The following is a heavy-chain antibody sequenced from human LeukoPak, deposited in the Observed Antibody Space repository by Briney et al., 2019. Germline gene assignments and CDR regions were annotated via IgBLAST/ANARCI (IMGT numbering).Heavy chain of an antibody. CDR2: IDPSDSYT. Sequence: GESLRISCKGSGYSFTSYWISWMRQMPGKGLEWMGRIDPSDSYTNYSPSFQGHVTISADKSISTAYLQWSSLKASDTAMYYCARHIDGYSTSFDYWGQGTLVTVSS. D-gene: IGHD5-24*01. CDR3: ARHIDGYSTSFDY. V-gene: IGHV5-10-1*01. J-gene: IGHJ4*02. CDR1: GYSFTSYW.